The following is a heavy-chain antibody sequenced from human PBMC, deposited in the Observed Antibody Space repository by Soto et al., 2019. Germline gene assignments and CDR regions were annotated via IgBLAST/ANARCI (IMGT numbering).Heavy chain of an antibody. CDR3: SRDDSDWFFN. V-gene: IGHV3-23*01. CDR2: VTGSGSST. J-gene: IGHJ4*02. CDR1: GFTFSSYA. Sequence: GGSLRLSCAASGFTFSSYAISWVRQAPGEGLEWVSTVTGSGSSTYYADSVKGRFTISRDDSKKTAYLQMNSLESEDTAVYYCSRDDSDWFFNWGRGTLVTVSS. D-gene: IGHD3-9*01.